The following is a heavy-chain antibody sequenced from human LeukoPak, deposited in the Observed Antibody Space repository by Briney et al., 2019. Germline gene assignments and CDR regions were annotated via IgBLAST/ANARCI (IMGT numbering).Heavy chain of an antibody. CDR1: GFSFSDYT. J-gene: IGHJ4*02. D-gene: IGHD2-2*01. CDR2: ISPRSSYI. CDR3: ARGRGCSSMSCYPDY. Sequence: PGGSLRLSCATSGFSFSDYTINWVRQAPGKGLEWVSSISPRSSYIYYADSVKGRFTISRDNAKNSLDLQMNSLRADDTAVYFCARGRGCSSMSCYPDYWGQGTLVTVSS. V-gene: IGHV3-21*01.